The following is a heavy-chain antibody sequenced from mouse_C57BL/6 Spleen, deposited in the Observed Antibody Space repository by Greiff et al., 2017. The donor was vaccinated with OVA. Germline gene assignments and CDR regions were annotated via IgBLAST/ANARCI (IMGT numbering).Heavy chain of an antibody. Sequence: EVHLVESEGGLVQPGSSMKLSCTASGFTFSDYYMAWVRQVPEKCLEWVANINYDGSSTYYLDSLKSRFIISRDNAKNILYLQMSSLKSEDTATYYCARDGGSSYWYFDVWGTGTTVTVSS. CDR1: GFTFSDYY. CDR2: INYDGSST. CDR3: ARDGGSSYWYFDV. V-gene: IGHV5-16*01. J-gene: IGHJ1*03. D-gene: IGHD1-1*01.